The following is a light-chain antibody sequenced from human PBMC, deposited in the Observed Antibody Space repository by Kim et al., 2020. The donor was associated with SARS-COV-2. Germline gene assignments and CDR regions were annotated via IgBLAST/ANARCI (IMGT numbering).Light chain of an antibody. CDR2: YDS. J-gene: IGLJ3*02. CDR1: NIGSKS. CDR3: QAWDSSRV. Sequence: SYELTQPPSVSVAPGKTARITCGGNNIGSKSVHWYQQKPGQAPVLVIYYDSDRPSGIPERFSGSNSGNTATLTISRVEAGDEADYYCQAWDSSRVFG. V-gene: IGLV3-21*04.